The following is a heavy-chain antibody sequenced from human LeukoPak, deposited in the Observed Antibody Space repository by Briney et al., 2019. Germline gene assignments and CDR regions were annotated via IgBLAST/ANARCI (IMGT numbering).Heavy chain of an antibody. J-gene: IGHJ6*03. D-gene: IGHD5-24*01. Sequence: SVKVSCKASGGTFSSYAISWVRQAPGQGLEWMGGIIPIFGTANYAQKFQGRVTITADESTSTAYMELSSLRSEDTAVYYCARDSRDGYTLGGDYYYYYMDVWGKGATVTVSS. CDR3: ARDSRDGYTLGGDYYYYYMDV. CDR2: IIPIFGTA. CDR1: GGTFSSYA. V-gene: IGHV1-69*13.